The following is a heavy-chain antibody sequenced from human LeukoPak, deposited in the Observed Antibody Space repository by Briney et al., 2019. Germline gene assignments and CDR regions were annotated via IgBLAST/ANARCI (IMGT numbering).Heavy chain of an antibody. CDR3: ATLNSGYDSFDY. Sequence: GSLRLSCAVSGGSISSSSYYWGWIRQPPGKGLEWIGSIYYSGSTYYNPSLKSRVTISVDTSKNQFSLKLSSVTAADTAVYYCATLNSGYDSFDYWGQGTLVTVSS. D-gene: IGHD5-12*01. J-gene: IGHJ4*02. CDR1: GGSISSSSYY. V-gene: IGHV4-39*01. CDR2: IYYSGST.